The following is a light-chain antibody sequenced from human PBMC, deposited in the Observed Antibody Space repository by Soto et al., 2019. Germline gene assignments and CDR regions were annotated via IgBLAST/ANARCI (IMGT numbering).Light chain of an antibody. CDR3: SSYTSSSTYV. J-gene: IGLJ1*01. CDR1: SSDVGGYIY. CDR2: DVS. V-gene: IGLV2-14*01. Sequence: QSALTQPASVSGSPGQSITISCTGTSSDVGGYIYVSWYQQHPGKVPKLMIYDVSNRPSGISNRFSGSKSDNTASLTISGLQTEDEADYYCSSYTSSSTYVFGTGTKVTVL.